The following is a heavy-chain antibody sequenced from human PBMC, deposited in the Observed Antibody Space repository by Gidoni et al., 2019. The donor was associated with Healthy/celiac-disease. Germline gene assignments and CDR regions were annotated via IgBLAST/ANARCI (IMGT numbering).Heavy chain of an antibody. Sequence: QVQLVESGGGVVQPGRSLRLSCAASGLTSSSYAMHWVRQAPGKGLEWVAVISYDGSNKYYADSVKGRFTISRDNSKNTLYLQMNSLRAEDTAVYYCARDTRYCSGGSCYRGLVDYWGQGTLVTVSS. V-gene: IGHV3-30-3*01. J-gene: IGHJ4*02. CDR1: GLTSSSYA. CDR3: ARDTRYCSGGSCYRGLVDY. D-gene: IGHD2-15*01. CDR2: ISYDGSNK.